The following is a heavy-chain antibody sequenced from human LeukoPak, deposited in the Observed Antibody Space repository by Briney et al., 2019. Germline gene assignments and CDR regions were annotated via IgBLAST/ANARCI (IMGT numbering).Heavy chain of an antibody. Sequence: ASVKASCKASGYTFTGYYMHWVRQAPGQGLEWMGWINPNSGGTNYAQKFQGRVTMTRDTSISTAYMELSRLRSDDTAVYYCARDVRYSSSWYYFDYWGQGTLVTVSS. D-gene: IGHD6-13*01. J-gene: IGHJ4*02. CDR3: ARDVRYSSSWYYFDY. V-gene: IGHV1-2*02. CDR1: GYTFTGYY. CDR2: INPNSGGT.